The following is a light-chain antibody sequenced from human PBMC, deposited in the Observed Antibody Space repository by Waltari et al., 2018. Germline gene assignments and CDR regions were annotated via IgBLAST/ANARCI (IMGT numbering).Light chain of an antibody. J-gene: IGLJ3*02. CDR3: NSYTTSSTWV. Sequence: QSALTQPASVSGSPGPSIPLSCTGTSRDICAYKLVSWYQHLPGKTPKLIISDVRRRPSGVSNRFSGSKSGNMASLTISGLQAEDEADYYCNSYTTSSTWVFGGGTKLTVL. V-gene: IGLV2-14*03. CDR1: SRDICAYKL. CDR2: DVR.